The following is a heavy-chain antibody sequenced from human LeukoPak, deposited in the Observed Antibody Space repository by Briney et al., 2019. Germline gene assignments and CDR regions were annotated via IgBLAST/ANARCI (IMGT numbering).Heavy chain of an antibody. CDR3: ARETARYYDSSGPAPADFDY. D-gene: IGHD3-22*01. V-gene: IGHV1-8*01. CDR1: GYTFSSYD. CDR2: MYPKSGNT. Sequence: ASVKVSCKASGYTFSSYDINWVRQAPGQGLEWMGWMYPKSGNTGYAQKFQGRVTMTRDTSISTAYMELSRLRSDDTAVYYCARETARYYDSSGPAPADFDYWGQGTLVTVSS. J-gene: IGHJ4*02.